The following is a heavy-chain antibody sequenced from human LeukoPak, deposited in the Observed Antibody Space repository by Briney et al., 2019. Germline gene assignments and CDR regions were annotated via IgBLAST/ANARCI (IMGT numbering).Heavy chain of an antibody. D-gene: IGHD3-3*01. CDR2: IYHSGST. CDR3: ARHGGKNYDFWSGFYPGDAFDI. V-gene: IGHV4-38-2*01. J-gene: IGHJ3*02. Sequence: SETLSLTCAVSGYSISSGYYWGWIRQPPGKGLEWIGSIYHSGSTYYNPSLKSRVTISLDTYKNQFSLKLSSVTAADTAVYYCARHGGKNYDFWSGFYPGDAFDIWGQGTMVTVSS. CDR1: GYSISSGYY.